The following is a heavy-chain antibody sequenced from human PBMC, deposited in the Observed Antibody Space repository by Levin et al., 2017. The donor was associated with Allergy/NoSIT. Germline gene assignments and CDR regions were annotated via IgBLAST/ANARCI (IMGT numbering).Heavy chain of an antibody. Sequence: ASVKVSCKASGGTFSNYAISWVRQAPGQGLEWMGGIIPIFGTSRYAQKFQGRVTITADESTTTAYMELSSLRAEATAVYYGARRQYDSSGYDYYYDMDVWGQGTTVTVSS. CDR1: GGTFSNYA. D-gene: IGHD3-22*01. V-gene: IGHV1-69*13. CDR2: IIPIFGTS. CDR3: ARRQYDSSGYDYYYDMDV. J-gene: IGHJ6*02.